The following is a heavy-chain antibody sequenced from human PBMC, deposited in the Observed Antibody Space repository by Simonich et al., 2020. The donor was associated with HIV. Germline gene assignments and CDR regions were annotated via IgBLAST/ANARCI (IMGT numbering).Heavy chain of an antibody. Sequence: QVQLVQSGTEVKKPGASVKVSCKASDYTFTTYAITWVRQAPGQGLNWMGRINTYNGNTHYAQKFQGRVTRTTDTSTSTAYIELRSLRSDDTAVYYCARDGANWGYFDYWGQGTLVTVSS. CDR3: ARDGANWGYFDY. D-gene: IGHD7-27*01. CDR1: DYTFTTYA. V-gene: IGHV1-18*01. J-gene: IGHJ4*02. CDR2: INTYNGNT.